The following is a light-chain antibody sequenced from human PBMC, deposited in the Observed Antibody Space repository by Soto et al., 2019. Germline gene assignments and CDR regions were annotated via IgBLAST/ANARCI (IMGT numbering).Light chain of an antibody. CDR3: CSYSGSSTTVV. Sequence: QSALTQPASVSGSPGQSITISCTGTSSDVGGYNFVSWYQQHPGKAPRLMILDVNNRPSGVSTRFSGSKSGNTASLTISGLQAEDEADYYCCSYSGSSTTVVFGGGTKLTVL. J-gene: IGLJ2*01. V-gene: IGLV2-14*03. CDR1: SSDVGGYNF. CDR2: DVN.